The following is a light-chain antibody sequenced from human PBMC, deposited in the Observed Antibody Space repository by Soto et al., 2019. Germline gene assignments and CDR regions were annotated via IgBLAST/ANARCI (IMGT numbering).Light chain of an antibody. CDR1: SSNIGTYT. CDR3: AAWDDTWNGLF. V-gene: IGLV1-44*01. Sequence: QLVLTQPPSTSATPGQRVTISCSGSSSNIGTYTVNWYQQVPGTAPKLLIYDDNQRPSGVPDRFSGSKSGTSASLAISGVLPGDEADYYCAAWDDTWNGLFFGGGTKLTVL. CDR2: DDN. J-gene: IGLJ2*01.